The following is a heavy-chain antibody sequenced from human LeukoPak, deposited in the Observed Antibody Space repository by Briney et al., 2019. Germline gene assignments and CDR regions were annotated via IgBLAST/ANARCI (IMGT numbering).Heavy chain of an antibody. CDR1: GGTFTSYA. CDR2: IIPILGIA. CDR3: ARVFSSSWYPTPDV. D-gene: IGHD6-13*01. J-gene: IGHJ6*02. V-gene: IGHV1-69*04. Sequence: SVTLSCKASGGTFTSYAISWVRHAPGQGLGWMGRIIPILGIANYAPTFQGRVTIAADTSTSTAYMELSSLTSEDTAVYYCARVFSSSWYPTPDVWGQGTTVTVSS.